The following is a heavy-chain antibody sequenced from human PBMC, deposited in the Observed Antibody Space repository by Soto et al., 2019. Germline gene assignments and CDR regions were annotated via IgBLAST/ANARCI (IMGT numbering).Heavy chain of an antibody. J-gene: IGHJ6*02. CDR1: GYTFTSYG. CDR3: ARDTPINLQGIAVAGMHYYYYGMDV. Sequence: ASVKVSCKASGYTFTSYGISWVRQAPGQGLEWMGWMSSYNGNTNYAQMLQGRVTMTTDTSTSTAYMELRSLRSDDTAVYYCARDTPINLQGIAVAGMHYYYYGMDVRGQGTTVTVSS. V-gene: IGHV1-18*01. CDR2: MSSYNGNT. D-gene: IGHD6-19*01.